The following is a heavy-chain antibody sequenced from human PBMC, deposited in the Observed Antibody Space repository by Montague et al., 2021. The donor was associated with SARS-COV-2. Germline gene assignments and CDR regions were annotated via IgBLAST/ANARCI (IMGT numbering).Heavy chain of an antibody. J-gene: IGHJ4*02. CDR2: NYLHGNA. CDR3: ARGRVTRAGFDY. CDR1: GYFIGTGYY. V-gene: IGHV4-38-2*02. Sequence: SETLSLTCSVSGYFIGTGYYWCWILQSPGKGLEWIGSNYLHGNAYYNPSLNSRVTISLDTSNNQFSLRLTSVTTSDTAVYYCARGRVTRAGFDYWGQGIRVIVSS. D-gene: IGHD2-21*02.